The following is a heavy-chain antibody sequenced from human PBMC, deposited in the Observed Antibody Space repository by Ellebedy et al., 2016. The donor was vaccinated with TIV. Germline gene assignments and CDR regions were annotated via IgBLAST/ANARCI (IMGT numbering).Heavy chain of an antibody. CDR2: ISGSGGST. CDR3: ARDHGMDV. V-gene: IGHV3-23*01. Sequence: GESLKISXATFGFTFSTYAMNWVRQAPGKGLEWVSGISGSGGSTHYADSVKGRFTISRDESKNTLYMEMNSLRAEDTAIYYCARDHGMDVWGQGTTVTVSS. CDR1: GFTFSTYA. J-gene: IGHJ6*02.